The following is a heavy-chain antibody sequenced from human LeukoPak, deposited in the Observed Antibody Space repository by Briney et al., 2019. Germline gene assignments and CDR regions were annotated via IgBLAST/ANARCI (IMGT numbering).Heavy chain of an antibody. Sequence: PSETLSLTCTVSGGSISSSSYYWGWIRQPPGKGLEWIGSIYYSGSTYYNPSLKSRVTISVDTSKNQFSLQLNSVTPEDTAVYYCARGPGDSSGWFDYWGQGTLVTVSS. CDR3: ARGPGDSSGWFDY. CDR2: IYYSGST. CDR1: GGSISSSSYY. J-gene: IGHJ5*01. V-gene: IGHV4-39*07. D-gene: IGHD6-25*01.